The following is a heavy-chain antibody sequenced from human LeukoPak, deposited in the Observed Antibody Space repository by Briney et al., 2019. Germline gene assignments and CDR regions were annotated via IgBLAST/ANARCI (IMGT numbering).Heavy chain of an antibody. CDR1: GFTFSGYW. CDR3: ARDVGAMSDY. J-gene: IGHJ4*02. D-gene: IGHD1-26*01. CDR2: IKQDGSEK. V-gene: IGHV3-7*01. Sequence: PGGSLRLSCAASGFTFSGYWMSWVRQAPGKGLEWVANIKQDGSEKYYVDSVKGRFTISRDNAKNSLYLQMNSLRAEDTAVYYCARDVGAMSDYWGQGTLVTVSS.